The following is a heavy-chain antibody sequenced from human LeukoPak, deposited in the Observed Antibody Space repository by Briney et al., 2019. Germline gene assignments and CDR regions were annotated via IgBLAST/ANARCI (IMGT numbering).Heavy chain of an antibody. CDR3: ARDQTTVTSRSGYYYGMDV. CDR2: IIPILGKA. CDR1: VGTFSSYA. J-gene: IGHJ6*02. D-gene: IGHD4-17*01. Sequence: GSSVKVSCKASVGTFSSYAISWVRQAPGQGLEWMGRIIPILGKANYAQKFQGRVTITADKSTSTAYMELSSLRSEDTAVYYCARDQTTVTSRSGYYYGMDVWGQGTTVTVSS. V-gene: IGHV1-69*04.